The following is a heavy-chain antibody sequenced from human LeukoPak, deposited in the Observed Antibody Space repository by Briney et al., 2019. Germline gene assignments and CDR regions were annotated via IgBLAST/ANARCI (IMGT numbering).Heavy chain of an antibody. Sequence: GRSLRLSCAASGFTFSSYGMHWVRQAPGKGLEWVAVISYDGSNKYYADSVKGRFTISRDNSKNTLYLQMNSLRAEDTAVYYCAKGVGYCSGGSCYFVPGYFDYWGQGTLVTVSS. CDR3: AKGVGYCSGGSCYFVPGYFDY. J-gene: IGHJ4*02. D-gene: IGHD2-15*01. CDR1: GFTFSSYG. V-gene: IGHV3-30*18. CDR2: ISYDGSNK.